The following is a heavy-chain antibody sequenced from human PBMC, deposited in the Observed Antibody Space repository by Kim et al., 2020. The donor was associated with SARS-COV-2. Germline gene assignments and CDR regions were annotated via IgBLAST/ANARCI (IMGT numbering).Heavy chain of an antibody. V-gene: IGHV1-69*13. J-gene: IGHJ4*02. CDR3: ARGGYSYGYEGDY. CDR2: IIPIFGTA. Sequence: SVKVSCKASGGTFSSYAISWVRQAPGQGLEWMGGIIPIFGTANYAQKFQGRVTITADESTSTAYMELSSLRSEDTAVYYCARGGYSYGYEGDYWGQGTLVTVSS. CDR1: GGTFSSYA. D-gene: IGHD5-18*01.